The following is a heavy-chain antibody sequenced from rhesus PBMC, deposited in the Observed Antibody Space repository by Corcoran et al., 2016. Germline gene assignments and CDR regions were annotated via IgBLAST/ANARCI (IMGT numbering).Heavy chain of an antibody. CDR3: ARGRTYGSGSYDY. CDR2: MSGNSGSP. V-gene: IGHV4-165*01. D-gene: IGHD1-44*02. Sequence: QVQLQESGPGLVKPSETLSLTCAVSGGSFSGYYWGWIRQPPGKGLEWIGNMSGNSGSPDSTPSLKSRVTISTDTAKNQFSLKLSSGTAADTAVYYCARGRTYGSGSYDYWGQGVLVTVSS. J-gene: IGHJ4*01. CDR1: GGSFSGYY.